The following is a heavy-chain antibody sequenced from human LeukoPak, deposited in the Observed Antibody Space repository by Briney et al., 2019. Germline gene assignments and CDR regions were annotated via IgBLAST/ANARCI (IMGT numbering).Heavy chain of an antibody. CDR3: ARDRNTAMVRFSPTAYDY. V-gene: IGHV3-33*01. Sequence: GGSLRLSCAASGFTFSSHGMHWVRQAPGKGLEWVAVIWYDGSNQYYADSVKGRFTISRDNSKNTLYLQMNSLRAEDTAVYYCARDRNTAMVRFSPTAYDYWGQGTLVTVSS. CDR2: IWYDGSNQ. CDR1: GFTFSSHG. D-gene: IGHD5-18*01. J-gene: IGHJ4*02.